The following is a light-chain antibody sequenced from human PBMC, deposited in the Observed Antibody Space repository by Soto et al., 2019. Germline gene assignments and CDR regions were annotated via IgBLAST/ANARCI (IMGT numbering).Light chain of an antibody. J-gene: IGKJ5*01. CDR3: QQRSNWPPIT. CDR1: QSVSSY. CDR2: DAS. V-gene: IGKV3-11*01. Sequence: EIVVSQSPATLSLSTGERATLSCRASQSVSSYLAWYQQKPGQAPRLLIYDASNRATGIPARFSGSGSGTDFTLTISSLEPEDFAVYYCQQRSNWPPITFAQGTRLEIK.